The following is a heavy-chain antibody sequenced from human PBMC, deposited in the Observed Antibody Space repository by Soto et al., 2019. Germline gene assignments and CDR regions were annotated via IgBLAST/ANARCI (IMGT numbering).Heavy chain of an antibody. CDR1: GFTFDDYG. D-gene: IGHD3-22*01. CDR3: ARNRRGGGYYDDF. Sequence: PGGSLRLSCAASGFTFDDYGMNWVRQSPEKGLEWIAFINWSAESTRYGDSVQGRFTISRDNAKNSLFLQMNSLRVADTALYYCARNRRGGGYYDDFWGQGTLVTVSS. J-gene: IGHJ4*02. V-gene: IGHV3-20*04. CDR2: INWSAEST.